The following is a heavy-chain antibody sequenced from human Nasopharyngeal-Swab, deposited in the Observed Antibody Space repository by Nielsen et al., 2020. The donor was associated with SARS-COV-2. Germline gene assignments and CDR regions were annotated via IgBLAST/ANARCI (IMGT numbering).Heavy chain of an antibody. V-gene: IGHV3-30*18. CDR1: GFTFSSYG. Sequence: GESLKISCAASGFTFSSYGMHWVRQAPGKGLEWVVIISYDGSNKYYADSLKGRFTISRDNSKNTLYLQMNSLRAEDTAVYYCAKDMAITMLRGVIAYWGQGTLVTVSS. CDR2: ISYDGSNK. J-gene: IGHJ4*02. D-gene: IGHD3-10*01. CDR3: AKDMAITMLRGVIAY.